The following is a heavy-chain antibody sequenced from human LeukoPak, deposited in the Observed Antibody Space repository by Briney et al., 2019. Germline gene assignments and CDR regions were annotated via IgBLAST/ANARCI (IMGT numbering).Heavy chain of an antibody. Sequence: ASVTVSCKASGYTFTDYYMHWVRQAPGQGLEWMGWINPKSGDTRYAQKFQGRVTMTRDTSVSTAYMEVTSLISDDTAVYYCARGGGSYHTDYWGQGTLVTVSS. V-gene: IGHV1-2*02. CDR1: GYTFTDYY. J-gene: IGHJ4*02. CDR3: ARGGGSYHTDY. D-gene: IGHD1-26*01. CDR2: INPKSGDT.